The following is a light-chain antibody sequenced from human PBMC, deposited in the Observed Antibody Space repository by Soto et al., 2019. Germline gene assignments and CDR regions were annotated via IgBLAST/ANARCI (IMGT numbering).Light chain of an antibody. Sequence: AIQMTQSPSSLSASVGDRVTITCRASQGIRNDLGWYQQKPGKAPKLLIYAASSLQSGVPSRFSGSGSGTDFTLTISSLQPEDFVTHYCLQDYNYPWTFGQGTKVEIK. J-gene: IGKJ1*01. CDR2: AAS. CDR1: QGIRND. V-gene: IGKV1-6*01. CDR3: LQDYNYPWT.